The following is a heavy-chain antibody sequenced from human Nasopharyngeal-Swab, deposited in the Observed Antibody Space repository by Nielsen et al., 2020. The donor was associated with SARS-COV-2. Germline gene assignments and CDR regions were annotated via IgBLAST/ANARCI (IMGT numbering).Heavy chain of an antibody. D-gene: IGHD6-19*01. CDR3: TTDGYSSGWYWGLFDY. J-gene: IGHJ4*02. V-gene: IGHV3-23*03. CDR1: GFTFSSYA. CDR2: IYSGGGST. Sequence: GESLKISCAASGFTFSSYAMSWVRQAPGKGLEWVSVIYSGGGSTYYADSVKGRFTISRDNSKNTLYLQMNSLKTEDTAVYYCTTDGYSSGWYWGLFDYWGQGTLVTVSS.